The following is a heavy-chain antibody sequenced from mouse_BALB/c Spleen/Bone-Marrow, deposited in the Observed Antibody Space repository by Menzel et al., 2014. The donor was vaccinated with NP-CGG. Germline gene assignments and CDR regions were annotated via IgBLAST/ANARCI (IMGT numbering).Heavy chain of an antibody. CDR3: ASMRSYAMDY. Sequence: QVQLQQPGAELVRPGTSVKISCKASGYTFTNYWLGWVKQRPGHGLEWIGDIYPGGGYTNYNEKFKGKATLTADTSSSTAYMQLSSLTSEVSAVYFCASMRSYAMDYWGQGTSVTVSS. D-gene: IGHD6-5*01. J-gene: IGHJ4*01. CDR1: GYTFTNYW. CDR2: IYPGGGYT. V-gene: IGHV1-63*02.